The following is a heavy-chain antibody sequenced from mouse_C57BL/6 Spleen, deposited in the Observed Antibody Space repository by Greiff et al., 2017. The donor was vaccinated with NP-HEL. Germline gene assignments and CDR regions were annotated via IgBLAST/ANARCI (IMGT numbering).Heavy chain of an antibody. V-gene: IGHV1-62-2*01. CDR3: AIPDDYDFGRSPACFAY. CDR1: GYTFTEYT. D-gene: IGHD1-1*01. Sequence: VQLQQSGAELVKPGASVKLSCKASGYTFTEYTIHWVKQRPGQGLEWIGWVYPGSGSIKYNEKFKDKATLTAAKSSSTVYMELSRLTSDDSTVYFWAIPDDYDFGRSPACFAYWGQGPLVTVSA. CDR2: VYPGSGSI. J-gene: IGHJ3*01.